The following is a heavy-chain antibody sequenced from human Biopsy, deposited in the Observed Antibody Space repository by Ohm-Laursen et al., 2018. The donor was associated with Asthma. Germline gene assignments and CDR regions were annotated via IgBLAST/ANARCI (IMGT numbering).Heavy chain of an antibody. CDR1: GFTFGSYG. J-gene: IGHJ4*02. CDR2: IWFDGSNK. D-gene: IGHD3-10*01. V-gene: IGHV3-33*01. Sequence: SLRLSCAASGFTFGSYGLHWVRQAPGKGLEWVADIWFDGSNKHYADSVKGRFTVSRDNSKNTLYLQMNSLRAEDTALYYCGRERSYMVDYWGQGTLVIVSS. CDR3: GRERSYMVDY.